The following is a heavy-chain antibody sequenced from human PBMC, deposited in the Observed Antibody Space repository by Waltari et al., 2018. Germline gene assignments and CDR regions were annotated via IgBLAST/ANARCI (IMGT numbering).Heavy chain of an antibody. J-gene: IGHJ4*02. V-gene: IGHV3-53*02. CDR1: GFTVRSNY. CDR2: IYSGGST. D-gene: IGHD3-16*01. Sequence: EVQLVETGGGLIQPGGSLRLSCAASGFTVRSNYMSWVRQAPGKGLEWVSVIYSGGSTYYADSVKGRFTISRDNSKNTLYLQMNSLRAEDTAVYYCARVWAGDGIDYWGQGTLVTVSS. CDR3: ARVWAGDGIDY.